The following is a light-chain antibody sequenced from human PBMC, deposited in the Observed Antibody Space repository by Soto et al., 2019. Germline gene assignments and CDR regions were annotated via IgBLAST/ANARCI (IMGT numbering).Light chain of an antibody. Sequence: QSALTQPASVSGSPGQSITISCTGTSSDVGRYKFVSWYQQHPGKAPKLIIFEVSNRPSGVSNRFSGSKSGNTASLTISGLQAEDEADYYCNSYTSDIIYVFGSGTKLTVL. CDR3: NSYTSDIIYV. V-gene: IGLV2-14*01. CDR1: SSDVGRYKF. J-gene: IGLJ1*01. CDR2: EVS.